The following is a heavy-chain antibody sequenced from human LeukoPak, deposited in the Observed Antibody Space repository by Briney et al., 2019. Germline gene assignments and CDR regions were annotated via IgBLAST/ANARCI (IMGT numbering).Heavy chain of an antibody. V-gene: IGHV3-30-3*01. Sequence: PGRSLKLSCAASGFTFSSYAMHWVRQPPGRGLEWLTVISNDGSTKYYADSVRGRITISRDNSKNTLYLQINGLRLDDTAVYYCARAMVRGVPFDYWGQGTLVTVSS. D-gene: IGHD3-10*01. CDR2: ISNDGSTK. J-gene: IGHJ4*02. CDR3: ARAMVRGVPFDY. CDR1: GFTFSSYA.